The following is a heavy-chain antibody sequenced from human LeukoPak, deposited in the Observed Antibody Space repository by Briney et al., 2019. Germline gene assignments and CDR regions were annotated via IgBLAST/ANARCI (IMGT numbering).Heavy chain of an antibody. D-gene: IGHD3-10*01. J-gene: IGHJ3*02. CDR2: IRYDGSNK. CDR1: GFTFGSYG. Sequence: GGSLRLSCAASGFTFGSYGMHWVRQAPGKGLEWVTFIRYDGSNKYYADSVKGRFTISRDNSKNTLYLQMNSLRAEDTAVYYCAKDPLWFGEKHLDHAFDIWGQGTMVTVSS. V-gene: IGHV3-30*02. CDR3: AKDPLWFGEKHLDHAFDI.